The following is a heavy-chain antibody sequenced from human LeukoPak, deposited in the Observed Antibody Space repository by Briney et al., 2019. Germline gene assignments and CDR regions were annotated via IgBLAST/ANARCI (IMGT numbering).Heavy chain of an antibody. J-gene: IGHJ5*02. CDR1: GYTFTSYY. Sequence: GASVKVSCKASGYTFTSYYMHWVRQAPGQGLEWMGIINPSGGSTSYAQKFQGRVTMTRDTSTSTVYMKLSSLRSEDTAVYYCARGDGQYYYDRNWFDPWGQGTLVTVSS. D-gene: IGHD3-22*01. V-gene: IGHV1-46*01. CDR2: INPSGGST. CDR3: ARGDGQYYYDRNWFDP.